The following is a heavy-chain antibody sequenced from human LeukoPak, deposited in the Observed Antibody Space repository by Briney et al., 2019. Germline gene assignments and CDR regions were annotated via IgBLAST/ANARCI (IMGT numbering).Heavy chain of an antibody. CDR2: IYYSGST. J-gene: IGHJ4*02. Sequence: SETLSLTCTVSGGSISSYYWSWIRQPPGKGLEWIGYIYYSGSTNYNPSLKSRVTISVDTSKNQFSLKLSSVTAADTAVYYCARTPDRGSSWYPFDYWGQGTLVTVSS. CDR1: GGSISSYY. D-gene: IGHD6-13*01. V-gene: IGHV4-59*08. CDR3: ARTPDRGSSWYPFDY.